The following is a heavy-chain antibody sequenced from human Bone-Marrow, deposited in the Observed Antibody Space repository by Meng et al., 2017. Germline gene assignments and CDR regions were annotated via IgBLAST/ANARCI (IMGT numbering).Heavy chain of an antibody. V-gene: IGHV4-31*03. J-gene: IGHJ3*02. CDR1: GGSISSGGYY. CDR3: ARDGRKYGGNSDDAFDI. CDR2: IYYSGST. Sequence: SETLSLTCTVSGGSISSGGYYWSWIRQHPGKGLEWIGYIYYSGSTYYNPSLKSRVTISVDTSKNQFSLKLSSVTAADTAVYYCARDGRKYGGNSDDAFDIWGQGTMVTVSS. D-gene: IGHD4-23*01.